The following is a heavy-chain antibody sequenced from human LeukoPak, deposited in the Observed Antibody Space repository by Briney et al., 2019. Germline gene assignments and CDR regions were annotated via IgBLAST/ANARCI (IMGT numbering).Heavy chain of an antibody. Sequence: SETLSLTCTVSGGSISSSSYYWGWIRQPPGKGLEWIGYIYYSGSTYYNPSLKSRVTISVDTSKNQFSLKLSSVTAADTAVYYCARSSYGDTGYFQHWGQGTLVTVSS. CDR1: GGSISSSSYY. CDR2: IYYSGST. D-gene: IGHD4-17*01. CDR3: ARSSYGDTGYFQH. J-gene: IGHJ1*01. V-gene: IGHV4-31*03.